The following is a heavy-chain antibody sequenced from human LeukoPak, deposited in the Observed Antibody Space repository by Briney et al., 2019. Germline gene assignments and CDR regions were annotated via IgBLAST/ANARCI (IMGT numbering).Heavy chain of an antibody. CDR1: GYTFTSYT. CDR2: ISAYNGNT. CDR3: PRDLLQGSYDY. D-gene: IGHD3-10*01. Sequence: ASVKVSCKASGYTFTSYTMNWVRQAPGQGLEWMGWISAYNGNTNYAQKLQGRVTMTTDTSTSTAYMELRSLRSDDTAVYYCPRDLLQGSYDYWGQGTLVTVSS. V-gene: IGHV1-18*01. J-gene: IGHJ4*02.